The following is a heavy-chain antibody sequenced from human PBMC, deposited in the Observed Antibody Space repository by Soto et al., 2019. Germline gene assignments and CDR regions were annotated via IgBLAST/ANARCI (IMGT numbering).Heavy chain of an antibody. CDR3: TGWGSGNDFGAA. Sequence: EVQLVESGGGLVQPGGSLRLSCAASGFTFSDHYMDWVRQAPGKGLEWVGRSKNKADSYTTEYAASVKGRVTISRDGSKNSLFLQMKSLKTEDTAVCYCTGWGSGNDFGAAWGQGILVTVSS. J-gene: IGHJ4*02. D-gene: IGHD3-10*01. V-gene: IGHV3-72*01. CDR2: SKNKADSYTT. CDR1: GFTFSDHY.